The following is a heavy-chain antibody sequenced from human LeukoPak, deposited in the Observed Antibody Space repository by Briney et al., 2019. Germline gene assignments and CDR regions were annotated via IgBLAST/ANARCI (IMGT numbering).Heavy chain of an antibody. J-gene: IGHJ4*02. CDR3: AGAGLDY. Sequence: GGSLRLSCAASGFTFSSYWMHWVRQAPGKGLVWVANIKQDGSEKHYVDSVEGRFTISRDNTKNSLYLQMNSLRAEDTAVYYCAGAGLDYWGQGTLVTVSS. V-gene: IGHV3-7*03. CDR2: IKQDGSEK. CDR1: GFTFSSYW.